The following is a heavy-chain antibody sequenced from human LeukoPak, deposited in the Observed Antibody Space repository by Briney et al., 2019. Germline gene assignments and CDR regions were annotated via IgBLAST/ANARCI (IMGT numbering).Heavy chain of an antibody. J-gene: IGHJ4*02. CDR1: GGSFSGYY. CDR3: ARGRYYGY. V-gene: IGHV4-34*01. CDR2: INHSGST. D-gene: IGHD2/OR15-2a*01. Sequence: SETLSLTCAVYGGSFSGYYWSWIRQPPGEGLEWIGEINHSGSTNYNPSLKSRVTISVDTSKNQFSLKLSSVTAADTAVYYCARGRYYGYWGQGTLVTVSS.